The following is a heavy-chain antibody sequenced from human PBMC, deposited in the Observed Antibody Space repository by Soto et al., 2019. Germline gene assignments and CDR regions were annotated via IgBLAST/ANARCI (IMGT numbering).Heavy chain of an antibody. CDR2: ISGSGGST. V-gene: IGHV3-23*01. CDR3: AKSLGYCSGDSCVGYYYMDV. Sequence: GGSLRLSCAASGFTFSSYAMIWVRQAPGKGLEWVSGISGSGGSTYYAESVKGRFTISRDNSKNTLYLQMNSLRADDTAVYFCAKSLGYCSGDSCVGYYYMDVWGKGTTVTVSS. D-gene: IGHD2-15*01. J-gene: IGHJ6*03. CDR1: GFTFSSYA.